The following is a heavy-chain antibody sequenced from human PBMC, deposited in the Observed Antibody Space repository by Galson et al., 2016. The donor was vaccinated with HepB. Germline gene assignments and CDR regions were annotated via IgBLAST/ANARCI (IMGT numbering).Heavy chain of an antibody. CDR2: IKPSGGNT. V-gene: IGHV1-46*02. J-gene: IGHJ4*02. D-gene: IGHD1-14*01. CDR1: GYTFNTCN. Sequence: SGYTFNTCNMHWVRQAPGQGLEWMGIIKPSGGNTIYAQKFQDRITMARDTSTSTVYMELISLRSEDTAVYYCARELDHSFYFDYWGQGTLLTVSS. CDR3: ARELDHSFYFDY.